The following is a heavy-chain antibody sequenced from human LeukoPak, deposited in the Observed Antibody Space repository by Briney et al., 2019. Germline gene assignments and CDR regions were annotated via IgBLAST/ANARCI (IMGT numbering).Heavy chain of an antibody. CDR1: GGSFSGYY. CDR3: ARVLYGDYDY. J-gene: IGHJ4*02. CDR2: INHSGST. D-gene: IGHD4-17*01. Sequence: SETLSLTCAVYGGSFSGYYWSWIRQPPGKGLEWIGEINHSGSTNYNPPLKSRVTISVDTSKNRFSLKLSSVTAADTAVYYCARVLYGDYDYWGQGTLVTVSS. V-gene: IGHV4-34*01.